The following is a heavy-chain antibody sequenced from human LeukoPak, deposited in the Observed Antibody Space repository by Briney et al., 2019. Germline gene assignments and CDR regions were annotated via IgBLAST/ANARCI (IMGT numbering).Heavy chain of an antibody. J-gene: IGHJ6*03. Sequence: KTSETLSLTCTVSGGSISSYYWSWIRQPPGKGLEWIGYIYYRGSTNYNPSLKSRVTISVDTSKNQFSLKLSSVTAADTAVYYCASSYLYSYYYYMDVWGKGTTVTVSS. V-gene: IGHV4-59*01. CDR1: GGSISSYY. CDR2: IYYRGST. D-gene: IGHD2-2*02. CDR3: ASSYLYSYYYYMDV.